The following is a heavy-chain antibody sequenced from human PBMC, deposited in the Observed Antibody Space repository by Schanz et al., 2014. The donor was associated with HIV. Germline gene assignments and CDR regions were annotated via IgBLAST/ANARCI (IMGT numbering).Heavy chain of an antibody. Sequence: QVQLVESGGGLVKAGGSLRLSCAASGFTFSDYYMNWIRQAPGKGLEWVSYISSGGTTIYYADSVKGRFTVSRDNAKNSLYLQMKSLRVEDTAVYYCARGEMVRGVVKQHVFQIWGQGTMVTVSS. V-gene: IGHV3-11*01. J-gene: IGHJ3*02. CDR2: ISSGGTTI. CDR1: GFTFSDYY. CDR3: ARGEMVRGVVKQHVFQI. D-gene: IGHD3-10*01.